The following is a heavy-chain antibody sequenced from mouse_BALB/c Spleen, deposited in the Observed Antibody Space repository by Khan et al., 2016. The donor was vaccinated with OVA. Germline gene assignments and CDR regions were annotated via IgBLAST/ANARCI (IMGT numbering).Heavy chain of an antibody. CDR1: GYTFTTYW. J-gene: IGHJ3*01. CDR3: AKRGLYGSFAY. V-gene: IGHV1-7*01. D-gene: IGHD1-1*02. CDR2: INPSTGYT. Sequence: QIQLVQSGAELAKPGASVKMSCKASGYTFTTYWMHWVKQRPGQGLEWIGYINPSTGYTEYNQKFKDKATLSTDKSYSTAYLQLSSLTSEDSEVSACAKRGLYGSFAYWGQGTLVTVSA.